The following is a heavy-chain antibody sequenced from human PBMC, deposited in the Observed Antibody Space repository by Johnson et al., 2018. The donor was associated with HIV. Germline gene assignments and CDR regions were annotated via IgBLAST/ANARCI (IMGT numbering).Heavy chain of an antibody. J-gene: IGHJ3*02. CDR3: AKGVGATTNDAFDI. Sequence: GGGVVQPGRSLRLSCAASGFTFSSYGMHWVRQAPGKGLEWVSGISWNSGSIGYADSVKGRFTISRDNAKNSLSLQMNSLRAEDTALYYCAKGVGATTNDAFDIWGQGTMVTVSS. CDR1: GFTFSSYG. V-gene: IGHV3-9*01. D-gene: IGHD1-26*01. CDR2: ISWNSGSI.